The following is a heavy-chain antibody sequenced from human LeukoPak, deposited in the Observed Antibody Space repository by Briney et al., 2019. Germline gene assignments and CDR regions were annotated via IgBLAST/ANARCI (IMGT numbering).Heavy chain of an antibody. D-gene: IGHD3-22*01. CDR2: IYYSGST. CDR3: ASSTYYYDSSGYLV. V-gene: IGHV4-30-4*08. CDR1: GGSISSGDYY. Sequence: PSQTLSLTCTVSGGSISSGDYYWSWIRQPPGKGLEWIGYIYYSGSTYYNPSLKSRVTISVDTSKNQFSLKLSSVTAADTAVYYCASSTYYYDSSGYLVWGQGTMVTVSS. J-gene: IGHJ3*01.